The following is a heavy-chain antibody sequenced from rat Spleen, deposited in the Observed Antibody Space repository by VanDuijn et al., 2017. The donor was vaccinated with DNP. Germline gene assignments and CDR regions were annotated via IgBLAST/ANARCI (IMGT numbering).Heavy chain of an antibody. Sequence: EVQVVQSGGGLVQPGRSLKLSCAVSGLTFSHYGMAWVRQAPKKGLEWVATISSGGDSAYYRDSVKGRFTLSRDNARRTLSLQMDNLRSEDTATFYCTTHIIGTTDYWGQGVMVTVSS. CDR3: TTHIIGTTDY. CDR2: ISSGGDSA. CDR1: GLTFSHYG. V-gene: IGHV5-7*01. J-gene: IGHJ2*01. D-gene: IGHD1-5*01.